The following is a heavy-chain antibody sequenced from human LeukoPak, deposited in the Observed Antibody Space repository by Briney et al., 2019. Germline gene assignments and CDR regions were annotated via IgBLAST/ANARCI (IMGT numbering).Heavy chain of an antibody. CDR2: INPNSGGT. V-gene: IGHV1-2*04. Sequence: ASVKVSCKASGYTFTGYYMHWVRQAPGQGLEWMGWINPNSGGTNYAQKFQGWVTMTRDTSISTAYMELSRLRSDDTAVYYCARTRGYSYGYDFDYWGQGTLVTVSS. J-gene: IGHJ4*02. CDR1: GYTFTGYY. CDR3: ARTRGYSYGYDFDY. D-gene: IGHD5-18*01.